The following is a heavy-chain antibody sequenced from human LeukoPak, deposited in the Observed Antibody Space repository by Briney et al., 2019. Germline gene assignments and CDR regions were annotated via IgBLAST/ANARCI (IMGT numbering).Heavy chain of an antibody. J-gene: IGHJ6*02. D-gene: IGHD2-21*01. CDR3: AKSGDGDYYYYGMDV. CDR2: MSYDGSNK. Sequence: GRSLRLSCAASGFTFSSYGMHWVRQAPGKGLEWVAVMSYDGSNKYYAESVKGRFTISRDNSKNTLYLLMNSLRAEDTAVYYCAKSGDGDYYYYGMDVWGQGTTVTVSS. V-gene: IGHV3-30*18. CDR1: GFTFSSYG.